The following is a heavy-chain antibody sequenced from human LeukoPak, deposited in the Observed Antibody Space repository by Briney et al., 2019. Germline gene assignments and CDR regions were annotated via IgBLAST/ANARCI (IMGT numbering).Heavy chain of an antibody. V-gene: IGHV3-7*03. CDR1: GFLFSNSW. D-gene: IGHD4-23*01. CDR2: MNQDGSER. CDR3: VKDRGYSTFDY. J-gene: IGHJ4*02. Sequence: GGSLRLSCEASGFLFSNSWMSWVRQAPGKGLEWVANMNQDGSERNYVDSVKGRLTISRDNAKGSLYLQVNGLRAEDTAVYFCVKDRGYSTFDYWGQGTLVTVSS.